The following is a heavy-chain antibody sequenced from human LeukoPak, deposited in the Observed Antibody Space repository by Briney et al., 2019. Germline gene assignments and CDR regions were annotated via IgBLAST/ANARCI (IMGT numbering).Heavy chain of an antibody. D-gene: IGHD5-12*01. V-gene: IGHV1-2*04. CDR3: ARERLVAPWFDP. J-gene: IGHJ5*02. CDR2: INPNSGGT. CDR1: GYTFTGYY. Sequence: ASVKVSCKGSGYTFTGYYMHWVRQAPGQGLEWMGWINPNSGGTNYAQKFQGWVTMTRDTSISTAYMELSRLRSDDTAVYYCARERLVAPWFDPWGQGTLVTVSS.